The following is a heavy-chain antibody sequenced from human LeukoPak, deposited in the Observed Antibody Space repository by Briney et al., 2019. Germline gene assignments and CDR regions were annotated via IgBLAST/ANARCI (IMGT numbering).Heavy chain of an antibody. V-gene: IGHV1-18*01. CDR3: AGSFYDLLVYFDY. Sequence: ASVKVSCKASGYSFTSYGFSWVRQAPGQGLEWMGWISAYNANTNYAQKLQGRVIMTTDTSTSTAYMELRSLRSEDTAVYYCAGSFYDLLVYFDYWGQGTLVTVSS. D-gene: IGHD5/OR15-5a*01. J-gene: IGHJ4*02. CDR1: GYSFTSYG. CDR2: ISAYNANT.